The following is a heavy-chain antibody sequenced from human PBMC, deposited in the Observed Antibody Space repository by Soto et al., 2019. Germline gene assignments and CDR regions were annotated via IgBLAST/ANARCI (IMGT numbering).Heavy chain of an antibody. J-gene: IGHJ4*02. V-gene: IGHV6-1*02. Sequence: QVQLQQSGPGLVKPSQTLSLTCAISGDSVSSNSAAWNWIRQSPSRGLEWLGRTYYRSKWYNDYAVSVKSRITINPDTSKNQFSMQLNSVTPEDTAVYYCARDREYPSSSIAALPFDYWGQGTLVTVSS. D-gene: IGHD6-6*01. CDR1: GDSVSSNSAA. CDR2: TYYRSKWYN. CDR3: ARDREYPSSSIAALPFDY.